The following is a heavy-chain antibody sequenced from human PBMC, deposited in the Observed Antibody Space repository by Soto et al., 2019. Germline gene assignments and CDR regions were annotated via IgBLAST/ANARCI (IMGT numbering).Heavy chain of an antibody. V-gene: IGHV4-34*01. Sequence: QVQLQQWGAGLLKPSETLSLTCAVYGGSFSGYYWSWIRQPPGKGLEWIGEINHSGSTNYNTSLKSRVTISVDTSKNQFSLKLSSVTAADTAVYYCARNWIPAASPKRDEKNWFDPWGQGTLVTVSS. D-gene: IGHD2-2*01. CDR2: INHSGST. CDR3: ARNWIPAASPKRDEKNWFDP. J-gene: IGHJ5*02. CDR1: GGSFSGYY.